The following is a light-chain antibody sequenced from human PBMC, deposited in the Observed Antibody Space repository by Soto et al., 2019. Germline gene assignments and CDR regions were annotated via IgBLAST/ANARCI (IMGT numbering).Light chain of an antibody. V-gene: IGLV2-14*01. J-gene: IGLJ2*01. CDR2: KVD. Sequence: QSALTQPASVSGSPGQSITIPCSGRSSDLGGLNYVSWYQQHPGKVPKLIIYKVDNRPSGISDRFSASKSGNTASLTISGLQTEDEADYYCSSYTSIITVVFGGGTKLTVL. CDR1: SSDLGGLNY. CDR3: SSYTSIITVV.